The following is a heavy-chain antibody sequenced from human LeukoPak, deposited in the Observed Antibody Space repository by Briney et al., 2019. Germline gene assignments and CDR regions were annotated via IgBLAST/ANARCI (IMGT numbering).Heavy chain of an antibody. J-gene: IGHJ5*02. Sequence: PGGSLRLSCAASGFTVSSNYMSWVRQAPGKGLEWVSVIYSGGSTYYADSVKSRFTISRDNSKNTLYLQMNSLRAEDTAVYYCARSNYGSGSYYSLRWFDPWGQGTLVTVSS. V-gene: IGHV3-53*01. CDR2: IYSGGST. CDR3: ARSNYGSGSYYSLRWFDP. CDR1: GFTVSSNY. D-gene: IGHD3-10*01.